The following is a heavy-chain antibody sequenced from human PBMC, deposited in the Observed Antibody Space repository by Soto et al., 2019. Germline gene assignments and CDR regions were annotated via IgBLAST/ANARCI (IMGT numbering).Heavy chain of an antibody. CDR3: ARALCSWSHDPAQCDYYYYGMDV. D-gene: IGHD6-13*01. CDR2: ISYDGSNK. V-gene: IGHV3-30*09. CDR1: GFTFSSYA. Sequence: QVQLVGSGGGVVQPGRSLRLSCAASGFTFSSYAMHWVRQAPGKGLEWVAVISYDGSNKYYADSVKGRFAISRDNSKNTLYLQMNSLRAEDTAVYYCARALCSWSHDPAQCDYYYYGMDVWGQGTTVTVSS. J-gene: IGHJ6*02.